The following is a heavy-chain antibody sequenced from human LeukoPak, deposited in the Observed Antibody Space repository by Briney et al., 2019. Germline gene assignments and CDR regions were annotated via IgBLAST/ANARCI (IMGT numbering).Heavy chain of an antibody. D-gene: IGHD3-3*01. Sequence: RGSLRLSCAASGFAFSTYWMNWVRQAPGKGLEWVANIKQDGSEKYYVDSVKGRFTISRDNAKNSLYLQMNSLRAEDTAVYYCAKPITISGATDGFDIWGQGAKVTVSS. CDR2: IKQDGSEK. CDR3: AKPITISGATDGFDI. CDR1: GFAFSTYW. V-gene: IGHV3-7*01. J-gene: IGHJ3*02.